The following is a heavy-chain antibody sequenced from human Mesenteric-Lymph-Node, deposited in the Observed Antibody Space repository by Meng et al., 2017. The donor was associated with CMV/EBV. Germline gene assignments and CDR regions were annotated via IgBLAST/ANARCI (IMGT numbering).Heavy chain of an antibody. J-gene: IGHJ5*02. CDR1: GDTFTGYY. D-gene: IGHD3-9*01. Sequence: SGDTFTGYYMHWVRQAPGQGLEWMGRINPNSGGTNYAQKFQGRVTMTRDTSISTAYMELSRLRSDDTAVYYCARIRYDILTGSSWFDPWGQGTLVTVSS. CDR3: ARIRYDILTGSSWFDP. V-gene: IGHV1-2*06. CDR2: INPNSGGT.